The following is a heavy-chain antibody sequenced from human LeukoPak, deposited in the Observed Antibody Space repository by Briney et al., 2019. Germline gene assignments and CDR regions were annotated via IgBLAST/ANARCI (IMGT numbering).Heavy chain of an antibody. V-gene: IGHV1-18*01. CDR1: GYTFNSYG. CDR3: ARGTTARDAFDI. J-gene: IGHJ3*02. Sequence: ASVKVSCKASGYTFNSYGISWVRQAPGQGLEWMGCISAYNGNTNYAQKLQGRVTMTTDTSTSTAYMELRSLRSDDTAVYYCARGTTARDAFDIWGQGTMVTVSS. CDR2: ISAYNGNT. D-gene: IGHD1-1*01.